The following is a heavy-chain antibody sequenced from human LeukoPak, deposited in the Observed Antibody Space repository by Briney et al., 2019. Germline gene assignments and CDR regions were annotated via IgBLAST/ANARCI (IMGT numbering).Heavy chain of an antibody. Sequence: GGSLRLSCAASGFTFSSYGKHWVRQAPGKGLEWVAVIWYDGSNKYYADSVKGRFTISRDNSKNTLYLQMNSLRAEDTAVYYCARDKIMRNYYYYGMDVWGQGTTVTVSS. CDR3: ARDKIMRNYYYYGMDV. CDR1: GFTFSSYG. J-gene: IGHJ6*02. V-gene: IGHV3-33*01. CDR2: IWYDGSNK. D-gene: IGHD2-8*01.